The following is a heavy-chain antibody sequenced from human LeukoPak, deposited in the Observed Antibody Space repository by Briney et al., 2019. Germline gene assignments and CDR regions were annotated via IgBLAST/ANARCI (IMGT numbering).Heavy chain of an antibody. Sequence: ASQTLSLTCTVSGGSISSGGYYWSWIRQHPGKGLEWIGYIYYSGSTYYNPSLKSRVTISVDTSKNQFSLKLSSVTAADTAVYYCARHVTISGPYDASDIWGQGTMVTVSP. CDR3: ARHVTISGPYDASDI. CDR1: GGSISSGGYY. J-gene: IGHJ3*02. D-gene: IGHD5-24*01. V-gene: IGHV4-31*03. CDR2: IYYSGST.